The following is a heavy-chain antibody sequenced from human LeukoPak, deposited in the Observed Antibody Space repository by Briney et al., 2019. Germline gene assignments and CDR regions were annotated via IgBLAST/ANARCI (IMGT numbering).Heavy chain of an antibody. CDR2: IDPSDSYT. CDR1: GSIFTSYW. Sequence: GASLKISCKGSGSIFTSYWITWVRQLPRKGLEWMGRIDPSDSYTNYSPSFQGHVIISSDKSISTAYLQWSSLKASDTAMYYCATQRPGIAVAGHDFWGQGTLVTVSS. CDR3: ATQRPGIAVAGHDF. V-gene: IGHV5-10-1*01. J-gene: IGHJ4*02. D-gene: IGHD6-19*01.